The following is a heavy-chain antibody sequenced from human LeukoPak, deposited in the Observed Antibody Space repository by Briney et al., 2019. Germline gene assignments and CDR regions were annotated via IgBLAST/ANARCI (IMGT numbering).Heavy chain of an antibody. CDR3: ARAADSMGSHSAYFDY. J-gene: IGHJ4*02. Sequence: GSSVKVSCKASGGTFRSYALSWVRQPPGQGVEWMGGIIPIFGTANYAHKFQGRVTITTDEYTSTAYMELSSMRSEDTDVYDCARAADSMGSHSAYFDYWGPGTLVTVSS. CDR1: GGTFRSYA. D-gene: IGHD3-22*01. V-gene: IGHV1-69*05. CDR2: IIPIFGTA.